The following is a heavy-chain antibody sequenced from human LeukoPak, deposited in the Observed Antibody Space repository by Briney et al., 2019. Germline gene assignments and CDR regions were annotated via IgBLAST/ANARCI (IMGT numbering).Heavy chain of an antibody. CDR1: GYTFTNSD. CDR3: ARNSGLADC. D-gene: IGHD5-12*01. J-gene: IGHJ4*02. CDR2: MNPNSGNT. V-gene: IGHV1-8*01. Sequence: AASVKVSCKASGYTFTNSDISWVRQATGQGLEWMGWMNPNSGNTGYAEKFQGRVTMTRDTSISTAYMELSSLRSDDTAVYYCARNSGLADCWGQGTLVTVSS.